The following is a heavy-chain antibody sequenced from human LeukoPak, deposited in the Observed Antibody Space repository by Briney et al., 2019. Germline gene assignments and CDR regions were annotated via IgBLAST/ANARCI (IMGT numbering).Heavy chain of an antibody. CDR3: ARDQVGSSRQGGEDWFDP. D-gene: IGHD6-13*01. CDR1: GYTFTGYY. CDR2: INPNSGGT. V-gene: IGHV1-2*02. J-gene: IGHJ5*02. Sequence: ASVKVSCKASGYTFTGYYMHWVRQAPGQGLEWMGWINPNSGGTNYAQKFQGRVTMTRDTSISTAYMELSRLRSDDTAVYYCARDQVGSSRQGGEDWFDPWGQGTLVTVSS.